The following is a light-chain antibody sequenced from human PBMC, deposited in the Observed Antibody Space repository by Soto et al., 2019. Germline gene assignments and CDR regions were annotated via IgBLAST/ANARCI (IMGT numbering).Light chain of an antibody. CDR1: QGIGSY. CDR3: QQLTSYPA. Sequence: DLPLTQSPSFLSASVGARVTLTCRASQGIGSYLGWYQQAPGHAPKLLIYGASTLQSGVPSRFSGSGSGTEFTLTISSLQPEDVATYCCQQLTSYPAFGGGTKVEL. V-gene: IGKV1-9*01. CDR2: GAS. J-gene: IGKJ4*01.